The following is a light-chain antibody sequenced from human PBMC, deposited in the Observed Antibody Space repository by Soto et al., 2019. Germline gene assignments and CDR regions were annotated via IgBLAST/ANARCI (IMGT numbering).Light chain of an antibody. Sequence: EIVLTQSPGTLSLSPGERATLSCRASQSVSSNLAWYQQKPGQAPRLLIYGASSRATGIPDRFSGSGSGTDFTPTISRLEPEDFAVYYCQQYGSSVTFGQGTKVDIK. CDR3: QQYGSSVT. CDR2: GAS. CDR1: QSVSSN. V-gene: IGKV3-20*01. J-gene: IGKJ1*01.